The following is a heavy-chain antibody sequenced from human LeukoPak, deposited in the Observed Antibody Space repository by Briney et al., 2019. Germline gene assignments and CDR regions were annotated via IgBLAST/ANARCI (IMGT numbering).Heavy chain of an antibody. D-gene: IGHD3-22*01. CDR2: INPNSGGT. CDR3: ARPRTGYPYYYDSSGYDAFDI. CDR1: GYTFTGYY. Sequence: GASVKVSCKASGYTFTGYYMHWVRQAPGQGLEWMGWINPNSGGTNYAQKFQGRVTMTRDTSISTAYMELSRLRSDDTAVYYCARPRTGYPYYYDSSGYDAFDIWGQGTMVTVSS. J-gene: IGHJ3*02. V-gene: IGHV1-2*02.